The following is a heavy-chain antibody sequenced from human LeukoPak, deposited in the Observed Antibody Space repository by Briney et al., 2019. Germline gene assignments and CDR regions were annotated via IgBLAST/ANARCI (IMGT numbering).Heavy chain of an antibody. V-gene: IGHV3-53*01. CDR3: ASPIVYEQQLVGVYY. D-gene: IGHD6-13*01. Sequence: PGGSLRLSCAASGFTFSSYSMNWVRQAPGKGLEWVSVIYSGGSTYYADSVKGRFTISRDNSKNTLYLQMNSLRAEDTAVYYCASPIVYEQQLVGVYYWGQGTLVTVSS. CDR2: IYSGGST. J-gene: IGHJ4*02. CDR1: GFTFSSYS.